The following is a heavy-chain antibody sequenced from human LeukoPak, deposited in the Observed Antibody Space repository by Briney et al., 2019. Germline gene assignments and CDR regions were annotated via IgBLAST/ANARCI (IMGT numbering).Heavy chain of an antibody. V-gene: IGHV4-59*01. CDR2: IFYSGST. Sequence: SETLSLPCTVSGGSISGYYWSWIRQPPGKGLEWIGHIFYSGSTNYNPSLKSRVTMSVDTSKNQFSLRLSSLTAADTAVYYCARRYCSGNSCYSGFDYWGQGTLVTVSS. D-gene: IGHD2-15*01. J-gene: IGHJ4*02. CDR3: ARRYCSGNSCYSGFDY. CDR1: GGSISGYY.